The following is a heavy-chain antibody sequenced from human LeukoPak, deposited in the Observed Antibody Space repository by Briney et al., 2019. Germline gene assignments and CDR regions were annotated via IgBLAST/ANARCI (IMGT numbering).Heavy chain of an antibody. D-gene: IGHD3-9*01. Sequence: SETLSLTCAVYGGSFSGYYWGWIRQPPGKGLEWIGEINHSGSTNYNPSLKSRVTISVDTSKNQFSLKLSSVTAADTAVYYCARRGGILTVGEDYWGQGTLVTVSS. CDR1: GGSFSGYY. CDR2: INHSGST. CDR3: ARRGGILTVGEDY. J-gene: IGHJ4*02. V-gene: IGHV4-34*01.